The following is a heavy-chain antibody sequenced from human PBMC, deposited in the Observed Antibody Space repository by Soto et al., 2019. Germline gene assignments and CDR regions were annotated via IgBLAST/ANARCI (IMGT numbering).Heavy chain of an antibody. D-gene: IGHD3-10*01. V-gene: IGHV4-34*01. CDR3: ARAPRGNYGYPSYFDY. J-gene: IGHJ4*02. Sequence: PSETLSLTCAFYGGSFSGYYWTLIRQSPGKGLEWIGHINYSGSTNYNPSLKSRVTISVDTSKNQFSLKLSSVTAADTAVYYCARAPRGNYGYPSYFDYWGQGTLVTVSS. CDR2: INYSGST. CDR1: GGSFSGYY.